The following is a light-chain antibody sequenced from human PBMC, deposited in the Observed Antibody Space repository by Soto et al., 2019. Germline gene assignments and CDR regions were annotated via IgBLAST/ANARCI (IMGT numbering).Light chain of an antibody. V-gene: IGLV2-8*01. CDR2: EVN. CDR1: FSDVGGYKF. Sequence: QSVLTQPPSASGSPGQSVTISCTGTFSDVGGYKFVSWYQQHPGKVPKLMIYEVNKRPSGVPDRFSGSKSGNTASLAITGLQAEDEADYYCQSFDSSLSGSLVFGGGTQLTVL. J-gene: IGLJ2*01. CDR3: QSFDSSLSGSLV.